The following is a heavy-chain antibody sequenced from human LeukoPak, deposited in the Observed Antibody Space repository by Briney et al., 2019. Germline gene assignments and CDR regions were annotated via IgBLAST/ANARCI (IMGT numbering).Heavy chain of an antibody. D-gene: IGHD6-19*01. CDR2: INRSGST. V-gene: IGHV4-34*01. J-gene: IGHJ4*02. CDR1: GGSFSGYY. CDR3: ARGGYGSGWANFDY. Sequence: SETLSLTCAVYGGSFSGYYWSWIRQPPGKGLEWIGEINRSGSTNYNPSLKSRVTISVDTSKNQFSLKLSSVTAADTAVYYCARGGYGSGWANFDYWGQGTLVTVSS.